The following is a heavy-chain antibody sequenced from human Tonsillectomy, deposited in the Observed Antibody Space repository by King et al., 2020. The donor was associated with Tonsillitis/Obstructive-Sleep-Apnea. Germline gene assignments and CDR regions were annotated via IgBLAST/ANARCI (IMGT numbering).Heavy chain of an antibody. D-gene: IGHD4-17*01. V-gene: IGHV4-39*07. CDR3: ARTTLTIYYFDY. CDR1: GGSISNTNYF. J-gene: IGHJ4*02. Sequence: QLVESGPGLVKPSETLSLTCAVSGGSISNTNYFWGWLRQPPGKGLEWIGGIYYSGSTDYNPSLKSRVTMSVDTSKNQFSLRLRSVTAADTAVYYCARTTLTIYYFDYWGQGTLVTVSS. CDR2: IYYSGST.